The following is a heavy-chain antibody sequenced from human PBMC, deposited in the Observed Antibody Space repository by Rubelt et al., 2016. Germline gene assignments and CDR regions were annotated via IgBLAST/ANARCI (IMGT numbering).Heavy chain of an antibody. J-gene: IGHJ4*02. CDR2: INPSGGST. Sequence: QVQLVQSGAEVKKPGASVKVSCKASGYTFTSYYMHWVRQAPGQGLEWMGIINPSGGSTSYAQKFQGRVTMTRETATSTVYMELSSLRSEDTAVYYGARTKTVEMATIPLAYWGQGTLVTVSS. CDR1: GYTFTSYY. D-gene: IGHD5-24*01. CDR3: ARTKTVEMATIPLAY. V-gene: IGHV1-46*01.